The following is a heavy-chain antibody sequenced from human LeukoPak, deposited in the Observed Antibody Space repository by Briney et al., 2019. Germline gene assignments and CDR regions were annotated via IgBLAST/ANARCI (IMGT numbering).Heavy chain of an antibody. V-gene: IGHV3-30*18. CDR2: ISYDGSNK. Sequence: GRSLRLSCAASGFTFSSYGMHWVRQAPGKGLEWVAVISYDGSNKYYADSVKGRFNISRDNSKNTLYLQMNSLRAEDTALYYCVKSRGGGSSVAATDYWGQGTLVTVSS. CDR3: VKSRGGGSSVAATDY. CDR1: GFTFSSYG. J-gene: IGHJ4*02. D-gene: IGHD1-26*01.